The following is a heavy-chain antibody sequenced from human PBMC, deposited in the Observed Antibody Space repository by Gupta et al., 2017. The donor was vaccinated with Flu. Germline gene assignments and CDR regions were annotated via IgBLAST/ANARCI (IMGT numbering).Heavy chain of an antibody. Sequence: QLQLQESGPGLVKPSETLSPTCPVPGGSISSSSYYWGWIRQPPGKGLEWIGSIYYSGSTYYNPSLKSRVTISVDTSKNQFSLKLSSVTAADTAVYYCASTPLIAVLESWFDPWGQGTLVTVSS. CDR1: GGSISSSSYY. J-gene: IGHJ5*02. V-gene: IGHV4-39*01. CDR3: ASTPLIAVLESWFDP. D-gene: IGHD6-19*01. CDR2: IYYSGST.